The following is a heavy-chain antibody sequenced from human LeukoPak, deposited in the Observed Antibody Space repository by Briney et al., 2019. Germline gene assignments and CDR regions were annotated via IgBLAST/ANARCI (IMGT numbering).Heavy chain of an antibody. D-gene: IGHD5-12*01. CDR2: ISSSGDT. CDR3: VRALYNSGQFDP. Sequence: PGGSLRLSCAASGFTFRKFDMHWVRQATRKGLEWVSGISSSGDTFYQDSVKGRFTISRENGENSLFLQLNSLRTGDTAVYYCVRALYNSGQFDPWGQGTLVTVSS. CDR1: GFTFRKFD. J-gene: IGHJ5*02. V-gene: IGHV3-13*04.